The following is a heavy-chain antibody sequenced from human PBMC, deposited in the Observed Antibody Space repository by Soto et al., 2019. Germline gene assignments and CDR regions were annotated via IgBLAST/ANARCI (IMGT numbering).Heavy chain of an antibody. CDR1: GVGFASKA. D-gene: IGHD3-10*02. CDR2: INAGNGNT. J-gene: IGHJ5*02. Sequence: VKVTCKASGVGFASKARRSVCQFTEQRLEWMGWINAGNGNTKYSQKFQGRVTITRDTSASTAYMELSSLRSEDTAVYYCARDIFGGSLGESNWLDPWGHGTLVT. CDR3: ARDIFGGSLGESNWLDP. V-gene: IGHV1-3*01.